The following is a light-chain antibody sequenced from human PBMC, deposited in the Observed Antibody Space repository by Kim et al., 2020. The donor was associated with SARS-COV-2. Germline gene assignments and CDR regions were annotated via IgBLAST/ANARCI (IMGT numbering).Light chain of an antibody. V-gene: IGKV1-27*01. CDR3: QKYNSATWT. CDR1: QDIANS. CDR2: GAS. J-gene: IGKJ1*01. Sequence: DIQMTQSPSSLSASVGDRVTITCRASQDIANSLAWYQQKPGTVPKVLIYGASTLQSGVPSRFSGSGSGTEFTLTIGSLQTEDVATYYCQKYNSATWTFGPGTKVDIK.